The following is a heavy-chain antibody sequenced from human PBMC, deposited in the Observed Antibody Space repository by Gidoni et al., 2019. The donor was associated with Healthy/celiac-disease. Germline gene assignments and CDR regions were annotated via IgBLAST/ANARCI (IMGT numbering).Heavy chain of an antibody. J-gene: IGHJ4*02. CDR1: GFSFSNAW. CDR3: TSTSITMIVVVITFDY. V-gene: IGHV3-15*01. CDR2: IKSKTDGGTT. Sequence: EVQLVESGGGLVKPGGSLRLSCAASGFSFSNAWLSWVRQAPGKGLEWVGRIKSKTDGGTTDYAAPVKGRFTISRDDSKNTLYLQMNSLKTEDTAVYYCTSTSITMIVVVITFDYWGQGTLVTVSS. D-gene: IGHD3-22*01.